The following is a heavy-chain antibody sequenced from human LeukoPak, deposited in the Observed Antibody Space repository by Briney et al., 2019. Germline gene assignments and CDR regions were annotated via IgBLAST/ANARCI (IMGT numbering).Heavy chain of an antibody. CDR2: ISSSSSYI. V-gene: IGHV3-21*04. CDR1: GFTFSSYS. Sequence: PGGSLRLSCAASGFTFSSYSMNWVRQAPGKGLEWVSSISSSSSYIYYADSVKGRFTISRDNSKNTLYLQMNSLRAEDTAVYYCAKAHPTYYYDSSEYYFDYWGQGILVTVSS. J-gene: IGHJ4*02. D-gene: IGHD3-22*01. CDR3: AKAHPTYYYDSSEYYFDY.